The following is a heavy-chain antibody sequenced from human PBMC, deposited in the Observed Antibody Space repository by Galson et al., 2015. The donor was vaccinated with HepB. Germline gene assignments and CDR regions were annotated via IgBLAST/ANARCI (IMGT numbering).Heavy chain of an antibody. Sequence: SVKVSCKASGGTFSTYAISWVRQAPGQGLEWMGGIVPIFGVVHYAQKFQGRVTITADRSTSTAYMELSSLRSEDTAVYYCARSAGLRLSVGGFDPWGQGTLVTVSP. J-gene: IGHJ5*02. CDR3: ARSAGLRLSVGGFDP. CDR2: IVPIFGVV. CDR1: GGTFSTYA. D-gene: IGHD2/OR15-2a*01. V-gene: IGHV1-69*10.